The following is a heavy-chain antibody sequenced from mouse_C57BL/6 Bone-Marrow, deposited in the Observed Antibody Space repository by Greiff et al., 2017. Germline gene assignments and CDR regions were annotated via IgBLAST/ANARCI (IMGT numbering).Heavy chain of an antibody. V-gene: IGHV1-54*01. CDR2: INPGSGGT. J-gene: IGHJ3*01. D-gene: IGHD1-1*01. CDR1: GYAFTNYL. CDR3: AGENYDGSSYRFAY. Sequence: QVQLQQSGAELVRPGTSVKVSCKASGYAFTNYLIEWVKQRPGQGLEWIGVINPGSGGTNYNEKFKGKATLTAYKSSSTAYMQLSSLTSEDSAVYFCAGENYDGSSYRFAYWGEGTLVTVSA.